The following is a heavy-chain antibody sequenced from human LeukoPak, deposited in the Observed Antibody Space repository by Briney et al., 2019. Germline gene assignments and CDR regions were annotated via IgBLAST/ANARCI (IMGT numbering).Heavy chain of an antibody. Sequence: ASVKVSCKASGGTFSRFTISWVRQAPGQGLEWMGGIIPIFGTANYAQKFQGRVTITADESTSTAYMELSSLRSEDTAVYYCAREGYYDSSGYFFDYWGQGTLVTVSS. CDR3: AREGYYDSSGYFFDY. CDR1: GGTFSRFT. V-gene: IGHV1-69*01. J-gene: IGHJ4*02. D-gene: IGHD3-22*01. CDR2: IIPIFGTA.